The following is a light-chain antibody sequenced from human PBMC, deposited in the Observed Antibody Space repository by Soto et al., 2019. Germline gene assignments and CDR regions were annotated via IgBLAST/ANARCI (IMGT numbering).Light chain of an antibody. CDR3: HQYNSYPWT. CDR1: QSISSW. Sequence: DIQMTQSPYTLSASVGDRVTITCRASQSISSWLAWYQQKPGKAPKLLIYKASSLESGVPSRFSGSGSGTEFTLTISSLQPDDFATYYCHQYNSYPWTFGQGTKVEIK. V-gene: IGKV1-5*03. J-gene: IGKJ1*01. CDR2: KAS.